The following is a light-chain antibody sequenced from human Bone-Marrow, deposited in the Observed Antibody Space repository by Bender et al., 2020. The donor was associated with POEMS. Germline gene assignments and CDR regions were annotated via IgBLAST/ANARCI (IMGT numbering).Light chain of an antibody. V-gene: IGLV1-40*01. CDR2: GYN. CDR3: QSYDNSLGGWV. CDR1: SSNTGSGYD. J-gene: IGLJ3*02. Sequence: QSVLTQPPSVSGAPGQRVTISCTGSSSNTGSGYDINWYQHLPGTSHILLIYGYNNRPSGVPDRFSGSKSGTSASLAITGLQAEDEGDYYCQSYDNSLGGWVFGGGTKLTVL.